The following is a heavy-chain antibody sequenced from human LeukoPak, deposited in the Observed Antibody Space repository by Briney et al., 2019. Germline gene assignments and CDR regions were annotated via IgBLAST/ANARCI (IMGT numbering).Heavy chain of an antibody. V-gene: IGHV3-66*01. J-gene: IGHJ4*02. Sequence: GGSLRLSCAASGFTVSSSFLSWVRQAPGKGLEWVPVIHSGGSTYYADSVKGRFTISRDNSKNTLYLQMNSLRAEDTAVYYCARGGHDYGDYDYWGQGTLVTVST. D-gene: IGHD4-17*01. CDR1: GFTVSSSF. CDR2: IHSGGST. CDR3: ARGGHDYGDYDY.